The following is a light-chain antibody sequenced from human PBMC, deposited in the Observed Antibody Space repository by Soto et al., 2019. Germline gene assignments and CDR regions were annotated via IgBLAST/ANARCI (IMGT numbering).Light chain of an antibody. Sequence: IVLTQSPGTLSVPPGERATLFCRASQRVSSDDLAWYQKKGGQAPRLLIYGASTRATGTHDRFSGSGSGTDFTLTISRLQPEDCAVYFCQQYGSTLTWTFGQGTKVEIK. CDR2: GAS. J-gene: IGKJ1*01. CDR1: QRVSSDD. V-gene: IGKV3-20*01. CDR3: QQYGSTLTWT.